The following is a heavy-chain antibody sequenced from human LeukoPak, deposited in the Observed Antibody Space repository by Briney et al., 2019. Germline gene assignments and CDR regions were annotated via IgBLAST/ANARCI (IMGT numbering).Heavy chain of an antibody. V-gene: IGHV3-23*01. Sequence: GGSLRLSCAASGFTFSTYSMNWVRQAPGKGLEWVSAISGSGGSTYYADSVKGRFTISRDNSKNTLYLQMNSLRAEDTAVYYCAKDFPGVAWIYDYWGQGTLVTVSS. J-gene: IGHJ4*02. CDR2: ISGSGGST. CDR3: AKDFPGVAWIYDY. D-gene: IGHD1-1*01. CDR1: GFTFSTYS.